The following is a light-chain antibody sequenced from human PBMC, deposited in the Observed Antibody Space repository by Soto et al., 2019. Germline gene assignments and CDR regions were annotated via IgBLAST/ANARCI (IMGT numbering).Light chain of an antibody. Sequence: QSALTQPASVSGSPGQSITISCTGTSSDVGGYNYVSWYQQHPGKAPKFIIYDVSNRPSGVSNRFSGSKSGNTASLTISGLQAEGEADYYCSSYTTSNTRQIAFGTGTKVTVL. CDR1: SSDVGGYNY. J-gene: IGLJ1*01. CDR2: DVS. CDR3: SSYTTSNTRQIA. V-gene: IGLV2-14*01.